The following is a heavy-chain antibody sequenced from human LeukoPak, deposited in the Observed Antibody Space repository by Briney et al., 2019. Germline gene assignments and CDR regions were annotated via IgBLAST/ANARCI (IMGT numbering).Heavy chain of an antibody. D-gene: IGHD6-19*01. Sequence: GGSLRLSCAASGFTFSDYYMSRIRQAPGKELEWVSYISSSGSTIYYADSVKGRFTISRDNAKNSLYLQMNSLRAEDTAVYYCARGPEVQWRGAFDIWGQGTMVTVSS. J-gene: IGHJ3*02. CDR3: ARGPEVQWRGAFDI. CDR2: ISSSGSTI. V-gene: IGHV3-11*01. CDR1: GFTFSDYY.